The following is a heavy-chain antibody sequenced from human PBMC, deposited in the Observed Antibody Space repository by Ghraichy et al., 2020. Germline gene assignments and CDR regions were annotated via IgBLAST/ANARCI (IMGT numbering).Heavy chain of an antibody. Sequence: ETLSLTCVASGLMFSPNTMNWVRQAPGKGLEWVSSISSSTRYIYYADSVKGRFTISRDNAQNSLYLQTNSLRAEDTAVYYCSRGGGAGTPVLYHMDVWGLGTTVTVSS. CDR3: SRGGGAGTPVLYHMDV. D-gene: IGHD6-19*01. J-gene: IGHJ6*02. V-gene: IGHV3-21*01. CDR2: ISSSTRYI. CDR1: GLMFSPNT.